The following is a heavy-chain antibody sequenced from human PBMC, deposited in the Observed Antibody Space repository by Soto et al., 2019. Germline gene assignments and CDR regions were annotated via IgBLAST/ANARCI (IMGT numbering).Heavy chain of an antibody. D-gene: IGHD3-3*01. Sequence: PSDRVCITCAVADGFISDDCWICIQQPPGKGLEWIGYIYYSATTYYNPSLKSRVTISADTSNNQVSLMVTSVTVADTDVYYCARLAPHDFGRGGNWFDPWGQGILVTVSS. CDR1: DGFISDDC. CDR3: ARLAPHDFGRGGNWFDP. CDR2: IYYSATT. V-gene: IGHV4-59*04. J-gene: IGHJ5*02.